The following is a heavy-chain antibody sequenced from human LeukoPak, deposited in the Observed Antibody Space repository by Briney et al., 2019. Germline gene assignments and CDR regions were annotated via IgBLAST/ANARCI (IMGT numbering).Heavy chain of an antibody. CDR1: GGSISSSIYY. V-gene: IGHV4-39*07. Sequence: SETLSLTCIVSGGSISSSIYYWAWVRQPPGKGLEWIGTVFYNGATQYSPSLRSRVTISVDKSKNQFSLKLSSVTAADTAVYYCARELDYGGNSGNWYFDLWGRGTLVTVSS. J-gene: IGHJ2*01. D-gene: IGHD4-23*01. CDR3: ARELDYGGNSGNWYFDL. CDR2: VFYNGAT.